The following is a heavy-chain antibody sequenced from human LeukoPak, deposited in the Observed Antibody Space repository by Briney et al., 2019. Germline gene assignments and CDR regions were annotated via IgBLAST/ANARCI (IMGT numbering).Heavy chain of an antibody. CDR1: GYTFTSNH. D-gene: IGHD2-15*01. CDR2: INPSGRST. CDR3: AREQGQVPGPLVVAGTYYFDY. J-gene: IGHJ4*02. V-gene: IGHV1-46*01. Sequence: GASVKVSCKASGYTFTSNHIHWVRQAPGQGLEWMGIINPSGRSTNYAHKFQGRVTMTSDTSTSTVYMEPSGLRSEDTAMYYCAREQGQVPGPLVVAGTYYFDYWGQGTLVTVSS.